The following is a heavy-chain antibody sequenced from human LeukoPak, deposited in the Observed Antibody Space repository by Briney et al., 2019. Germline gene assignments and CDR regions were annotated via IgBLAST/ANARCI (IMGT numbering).Heavy chain of an antibody. J-gene: IGHJ6*02. CDR2: MRSKVNNYAT. CDR3: TKTGVRGYYYSGMDV. Sequence: GGSLKLSCAAPGFTFSGSSLNWVRQAPGKGLEWVGRMRSKVNNYATAYAAAVEGRFSISRDDSKNTTSLQMNNLKTEDTAVYYCTKTGVRGYYYSGMDVWGQGTTVTVSS. V-gene: IGHV3-73*01. CDR1: GFTFSGSS. D-gene: IGHD7-27*01.